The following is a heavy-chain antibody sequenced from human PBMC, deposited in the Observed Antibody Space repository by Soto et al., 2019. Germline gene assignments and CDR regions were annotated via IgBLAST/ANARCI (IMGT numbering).Heavy chain of an antibody. J-gene: IGHJ5*02. V-gene: IGHV2-5*02. CDR2: IYWVDDK. Sequence: QITLKESGPTLVKPTQTLTLTCTFSGFSLSTSGVGVGWIRQPPGKALEWLALIYWVDDKRYSPSLKSRLTISKDTSKNQVVLTMTNMDPVDTATYYCAHVGYCISFSCCNWFDPWGQGTLVTVSS. CDR1: GFSLSTSGVG. D-gene: IGHD2-2*01. CDR3: AHVGYCISFSCCNWFDP.